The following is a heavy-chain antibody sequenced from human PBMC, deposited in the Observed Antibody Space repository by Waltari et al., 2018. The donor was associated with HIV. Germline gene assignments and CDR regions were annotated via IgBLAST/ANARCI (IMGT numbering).Heavy chain of an antibody. CDR3: ARLQWATQNLDF. D-gene: IGHD6-19*01. V-gene: IGHV3-7*01. Sequence: EEQLVESGGGSVQPGGSLSLSCTVPGFTFSRSWMTCVRQAPGRGLEWVANIKEDGSERSYVESLKGRFIISRDNAKNSLFLQMYGLGAEDTGVYYCARLQWATQNLDFWGQGTLVTVSS. CDR1: GFTFSRSW. J-gene: IGHJ4*02. CDR2: IKEDGSER.